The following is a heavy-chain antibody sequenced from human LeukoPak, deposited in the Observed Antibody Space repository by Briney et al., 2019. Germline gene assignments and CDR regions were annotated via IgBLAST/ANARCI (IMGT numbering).Heavy chain of an antibody. Sequence: PGRSLRVSCAASGFSVSNYYMSWVRQAPGKGLEWVSVSYTGGSTYYADSVKGRFTISRDNSRNTVHLQMNSLTAEDTAVYYCVRGQGYPNDHWCQGTLVTVSS. J-gene: IGHJ4*02. CDR2: SYTGGST. V-gene: IGHV3-53*01. D-gene: IGHD3-16*02. CDR1: GFSVSNYY. CDR3: VRGQGYPNDH.